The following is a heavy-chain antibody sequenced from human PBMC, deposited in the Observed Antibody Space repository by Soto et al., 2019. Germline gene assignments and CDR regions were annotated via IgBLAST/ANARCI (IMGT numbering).Heavy chain of an antibody. CDR1: GGSISSSNW. Sequence: PSETLSLTCAVSGGSISSSNWWSWVRQPPGKGLEWIGHIYYSGSTKYNPSLKSRVIISVDTSKTQFSLRLSSVTAADTAVYYCARVGAEAGTSIYYYYYGMDVWGQGTTVTVSS. CDR2: IYYSGST. D-gene: IGHD6-19*01. CDR3: ARVGAEAGTSIYYYYYGMDV. V-gene: IGHV4-4*02. J-gene: IGHJ6*02.